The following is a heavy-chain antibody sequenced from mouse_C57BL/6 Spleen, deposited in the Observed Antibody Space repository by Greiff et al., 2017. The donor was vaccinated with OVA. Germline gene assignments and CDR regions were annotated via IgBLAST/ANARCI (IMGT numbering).Heavy chain of an antibody. D-gene: IGHD2-4*01. CDR1: GYTFTDYN. CDR3: ARYGDYDVNAMDY. CDR2: INPNNGGT. J-gene: IGHJ4*01. Sequence: EVQLQQSGPELVKPGASVKMSCKASGYTFTDYNMHWVKQSHGKSLEWIGYINPNNGGTSYNQKFKGKATLTVNKSSSTAYMELRSLTSEDSAVYYCARYGDYDVNAMDYWGQGTSVTVSS. V-gene: IGHV1-22*01.